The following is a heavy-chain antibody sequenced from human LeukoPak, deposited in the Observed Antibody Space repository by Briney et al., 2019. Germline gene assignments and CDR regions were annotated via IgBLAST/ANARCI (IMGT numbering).Heavy chain of an antibody. CDR3: ARGWGGYCSSTSCYSRGHLDY. CDR1: GGSFSGYY. J-gene: IGHJ4*02. D-gene: IGHD2-2*02. Sequence: SETLSLTCAVYGGSFSGYYWSWIRQPPGKGLEWIGEINHSGSTNYNPSLKSRVTISVDTSKNQFSLKLSSVTAADTAVYYCARGWGGYCSSTSCYSRGHLDYWGQGTLVTVSS. CDR2: INHSGST. V-gene: IGHV4-34*01.